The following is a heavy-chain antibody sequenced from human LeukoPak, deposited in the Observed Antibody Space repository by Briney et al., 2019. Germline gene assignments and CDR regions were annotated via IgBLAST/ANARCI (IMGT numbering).Heavy chain of an antibody. Sequence: SQTLSLTCTVSGGSISSGSYYWSWIRQPAGKGLEWIGRIYTSGSTNYNPSLKSRVTISVDTSKNQFSLKLSSVTAADTAVYYCASGELFDYWGQGTLVTVSS. D-gene: IGHD3-10*01. CDR3: ASGELFDY. V-gene: IGHV4-61*02. J-gene: IGHJ4*02. CDR1: GGSISSGSYY. CDR2: IYTSGST.